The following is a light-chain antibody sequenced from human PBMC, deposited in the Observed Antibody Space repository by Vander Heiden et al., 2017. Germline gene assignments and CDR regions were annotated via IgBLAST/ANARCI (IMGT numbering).Light chain of an antibody. Sequence: QSVLTQPPSASGTPGQRVTIPCSGSSSSIGSNTVNWYQQLPGTAPKLLIHSNDQRPSGVPDRFSGSKSGTSASLAISGLQSEDEADYYCAAWDDSLIGVVFGGGTKLTVL. CDR1: SSSIGSNT. CDR2: SND. J-gene: IGLJ2*01. CDR3: AAWDDSLIGVV. V-gene: IGLV1-44*01.